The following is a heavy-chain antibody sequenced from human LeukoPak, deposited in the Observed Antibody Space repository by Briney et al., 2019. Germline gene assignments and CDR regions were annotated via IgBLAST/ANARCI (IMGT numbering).Heavy chain of an antibody. CDR1: GGSFSGYY. J-gene: IGHJ5*02. D-gene: IGHD3-22*01. V-gene: IGHV4-34*01. Sequence: SETLSLTCAVYGGSFSGYYWSWIRQPPGKGLEWIGEINHSGSTNYNPSLKSRVTISVDTSKNQFSLKLSSVTAADTAVYYCAGYYYDSSDYNWFDPWGQGTLVTVSS. CDR3: AGYYYDSSDYNWFDP. CDR2: INHSGST.